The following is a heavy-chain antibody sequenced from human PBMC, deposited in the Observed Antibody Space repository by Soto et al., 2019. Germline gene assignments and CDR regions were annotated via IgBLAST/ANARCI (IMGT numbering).Heavy chain of an antibody. CDR3: ARQRDSYYDFWSGYYPNWFDP. CDR1: GGSISSSSYY. CDR2: VYYRGST. V-gene: IGHV4-39*01. D-gene: IGHD3-3*01. J-gene: IGHJ5*02. Sequence: QLQLQESGPGLVKPSETLSLTCTVSGGSISSSSYYWGWIRQPPGKGLEWIGSVYYRGSTYYNPSHKSRVTISVDTSKNRISLKLSSVTAADKAVYYCARQRDSYYDFWSGYYPNWFDPWGQGSLVTVSS.